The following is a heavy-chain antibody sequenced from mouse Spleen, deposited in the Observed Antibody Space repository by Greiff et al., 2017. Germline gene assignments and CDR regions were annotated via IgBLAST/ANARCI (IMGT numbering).Heavy chain of an antibody. CDR1: GYSFTGYY. Sequence: EVKLVESGPELVKPGASVKISCKASGYSFTGYYMNWVKQSPEKSLEWIGEINPSTGGTTYNQKFKAKATLTVDKSSSTAYMQLKSLTSEDSAVYYCARNWEFDYWGQGTTLTVSS. D-gene: IGHD4-1*01. CDR3: ARNWEFDY. J-gene: IGHJ2*01. V-gene: IGHV1-42*01. CDR2: INPSTGGT.